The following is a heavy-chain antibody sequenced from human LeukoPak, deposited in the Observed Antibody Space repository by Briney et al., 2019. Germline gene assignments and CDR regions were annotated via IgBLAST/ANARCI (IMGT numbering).Heavy chain of an antibody. D-gene: IGHD4-17*01. CDR3: AKDGDYGDYAWFDP. J-gene: IGHJ5*02. V-gene: IGHV3-30*18. Sequence: GGSLRLSCAASGFTFSSYGMHWVRQAPGKGLEWVAVISYDGSNKYYADSVKGRFTISRDNSKNTLYLQMNSLRAEDTAVYYCAKDGDYGDYAWFDPWGQGTLVTVSS. CDR2: ISYDGSNK. CDR1: GFTFSSYG.